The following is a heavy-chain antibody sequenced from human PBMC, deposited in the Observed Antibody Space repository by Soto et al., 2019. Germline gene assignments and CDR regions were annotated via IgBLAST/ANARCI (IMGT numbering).Heavy chain of an antibody. CDR3: ARDNAPVAGTSLPGY. D-gene: IGHD6-19*01. CDR1: GFTFSSYA. CDR2: ISYAGSNR. J-gene: IGHJ4*02. Sequence: QVQLVESGGGVVQPGRSLRLSCAASGFTFSSYAIQWVRQAPGKGLEWVAFISYAGSNRYYADSVKGRFTISRDNSKNTLYLQMNSLRVEDTAVYFCARDNAPVAGTSLPGYWGQGTLVTVSS. V-gene: IGHV3-30-3*01.